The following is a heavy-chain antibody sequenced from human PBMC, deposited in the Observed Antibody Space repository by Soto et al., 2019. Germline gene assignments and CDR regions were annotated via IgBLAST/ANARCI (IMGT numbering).Heavy chain of an antibody. V-gene: IGHV6-1*01. Sequence: PSQTLSLTCAISGDSVSSNSAAWNWIRQSPSRGLEWLGRTYYRSKWYNDYAVSVRSRITINPDTSKNQFSLQLNSVTPEDTAVYYCARDTPHNWKSPLTFYYRGQGTLVTASA. D-gene: IGHD1-20*01. CDR1: GDSVSSNSAA. CDR2: TYYRSKWYN. J-gene: IGHJ4*02. CDR3: ARDTPHNWKSPLTFYY.